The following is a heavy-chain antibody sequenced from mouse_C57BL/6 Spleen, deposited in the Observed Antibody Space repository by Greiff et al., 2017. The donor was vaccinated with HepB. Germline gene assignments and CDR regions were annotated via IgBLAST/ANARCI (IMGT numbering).Heavy chain of an antibody. CDR1: GYTFTSYW. CDR2: IHPNSGST. J-gene: IGHJ4*01. D-gene: IGHD2-2*01. CDR3: GRDAYDGYFAMDY. Sequence: QVQLQQPGAELVKPGASVKLSCKASGYTFTSYWMHWVKQRPGQGLEWIGMIHPNSGSTNYNEKFKSKATLTVDKSSSTAYMQLSSLTSEDSAVYYCGRDAYDGYFAMDYWGRGTSVIVSS. V-gene: IGHV1-64*01.